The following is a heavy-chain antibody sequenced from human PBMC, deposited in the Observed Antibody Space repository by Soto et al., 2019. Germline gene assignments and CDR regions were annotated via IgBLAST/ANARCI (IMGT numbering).Heavy chain of an antibody. CDR1: GVSFSSYA. V-gene: IGHV3-23*01. J-gene: IGHJ4*02. CDR2: ISARGGSL. D-gene: IGHD5-12*01. Sequence: EVQLLESGGGLVQPGGSLRLSFAASGVSFSSYAMVWVRQAPGKGLEWVSVISARGGSLYFEDSVKGRFTISRDNSKNVLSLEMNSLRAEDTATYFCVKGSIEYSASVENWGQGTLVVVSS. CDR3: VKGSIEYSASVEN.